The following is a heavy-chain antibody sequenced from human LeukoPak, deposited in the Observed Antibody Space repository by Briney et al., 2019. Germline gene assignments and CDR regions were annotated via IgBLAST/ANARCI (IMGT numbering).Heavy chain of an antibody. CDR2: ISYDGSNK. V-gene: IGHV3-30*04. CDR1: GFTFSSYA. CDR3: ARDRGRKRIKLWLAWAFDI. Sequence: GGSLRLSCAASGFTFSSYAMHWVRQAPGKGLEWVAVISYDGSNKYYADSVKGRFTISRDNSKNTLYLQMNSLRAEDTAVYYCARDRGRKRIKLWLAWAFDIWGQGTMVTVSS. J-gene: IGHJ3*02. D-gene: IGHD5-18*01.